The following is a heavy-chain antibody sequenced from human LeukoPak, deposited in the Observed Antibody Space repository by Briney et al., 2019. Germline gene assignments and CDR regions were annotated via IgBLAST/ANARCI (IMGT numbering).Heavy chain of an antibody. V-gene: IGHV4-4*07. CDR2: ISTSGST. CDR1: GGSISSYY. J-gene: IGHJ3*02. CDR3: ARARYANAWYAFDI. D-gene: IGHD2-2*01. Sequence: SETLSLTCTVSGGSISSYYWSWIRQPAGKGLEWIGRISTSGSTNYNPSLTSRVTTLVDTSKNQFSLKLTSVTAADTAVYYCARARYANAWYAFDIWGHGTMVTVSS.